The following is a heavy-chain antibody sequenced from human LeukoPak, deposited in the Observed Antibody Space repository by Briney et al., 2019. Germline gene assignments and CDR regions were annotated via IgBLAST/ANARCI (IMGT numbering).Heavy chain of an antibody. CDR2: ISYDGSNK. CDR3: ARARDYGDYAPLATLDP. V-gene: IGHV3-30*19. J-gene: IGHJ5*02. Sequence: GGSLRLSCAVSGFTFSRYGMHWVRQAPGKGLGWVAVISYDGSNKYYADSVKGRFTISRDNSKNTLYLQMNSLRAEDTAVYYCARARDYGDYAPLATLDPWGQGTLVTVSS. D-gene: IGHD4-17*01. CDR1: GFTFSRYG.